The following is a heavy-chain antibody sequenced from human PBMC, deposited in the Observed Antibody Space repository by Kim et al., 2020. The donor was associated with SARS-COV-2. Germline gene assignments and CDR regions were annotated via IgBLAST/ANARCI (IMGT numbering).Heavy chain of an antibody. CDR1: GFTFNNYA. Sequence: GGSLRLSCAASGFTFNNYAMSWVRQAPVKGLEWVSAISANGGSTFYADSVKGRFTISRDNSKNTLYLQMNSLRAEDTAVYYCAKDRVGVATNFDYWGQGTLVTVSS. J-gene: IGHJ4*02. CDR2: ISANGGST. D-gene: IGHD3-3*01. CDR3: AKDRVGVATNFDY. V-gene: IGHV3-23*01.